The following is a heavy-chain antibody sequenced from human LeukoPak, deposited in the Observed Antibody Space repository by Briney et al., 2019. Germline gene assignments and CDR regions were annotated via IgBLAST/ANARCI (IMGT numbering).Heavy chain of an antibody. CDR2: INHSGST. Sequence: KPSETLSLTCAVYGGSFRGYYWSWFRQHPGKGMEWIGEINHSGSTNYNPSLKSRVTIAVDTSKNQFSLKLSSVTAADTAVYYCARGVGYCSSTSCYSRFDPWGQGTLVTVSS. J-gene: IGHJ5*02. CDR3: ARGVGYCSSTSCYSRFDP. D-gene: IGHD2-2*02. CDR1: GGSFRGYY. V-gene: IGHV4-34*01.